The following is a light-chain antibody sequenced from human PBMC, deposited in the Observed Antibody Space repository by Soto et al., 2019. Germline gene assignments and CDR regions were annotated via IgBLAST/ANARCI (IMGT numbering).Light chain of an antibody. V-gene: IGKV3-11*01. CDR1: QSVNNF. J-gene: IGKJ4*01. CDR3: QQRSNWPPALS. CDR2: DAS. Sequence: VLTQSPATLSLSPGDRATLSCRASQSVNNFLAWYQQKPGQTPRLLIYDASKRATGIPGRFVGSGSGTDFTLTISSLQPEDFAVYYSQQRSNWPPALSFGGGPKVDIK.